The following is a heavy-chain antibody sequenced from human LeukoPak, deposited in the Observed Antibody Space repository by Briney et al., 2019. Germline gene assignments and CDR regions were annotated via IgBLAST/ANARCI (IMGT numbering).Heavy chain of an antibody. CDR1: GFTFSSYG. CDR2: ISYDGSNK. J-gene: IGHJ4*02. Sequence: PGRSLRLSCAASGFTFSSYGMHWVRQAPGKGLEWVAVISYDGSNKYYADSVKGRFTISRDNSKNTLYLQMNSLRAEDTAVYYCAKGYSYGLDYWGQGTLATVSS. D-gene: IGHD5-18*01. V-gene: IGHV3-30*18. CDR3: AKGYSYGLDY.